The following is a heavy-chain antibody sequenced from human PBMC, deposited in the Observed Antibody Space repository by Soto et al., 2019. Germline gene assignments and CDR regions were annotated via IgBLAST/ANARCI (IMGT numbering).Heavy chain of an antibody. J-gene: IGHJ6*02. Sequence: SETLSLTCAVSGGSISNSNWWTWVRQPPGKALEWFGEIYHSGSTTYNPSLKSRVTMSVDKSKNQFSLRLSSVTAADTAVYYCARVGLEDYYYGMDVWGQGTTVTVSS. CDR2: IYHSGST. CDR1: GGSISNSNW. V-gene: IGHV4-4*02. CDR3: ARVGLEDYYYGMDV.